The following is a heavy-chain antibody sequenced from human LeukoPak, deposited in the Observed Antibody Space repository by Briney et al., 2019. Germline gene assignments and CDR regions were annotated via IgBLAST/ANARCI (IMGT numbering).Heavy chain of an antibody. CDR2: IYSGGST. J-gene: IGHJ2*01. Sequence: PGGSLRLYCAASGFTVSSNYMSWVRQAPGKGLEWVSVIYSGGSTYYADSVKGRFTISRDNSKNTLYLQVNSLRAEDTAVYYCAREVPYGYYYDSSWYFDLWGRGTLVTVSS. V-gene: IGHV3-66*01. CDR1: GFTVSSNY. CDR3: AREVPYGYYYDSSWYFDL. D-gene: IGHD3-22*01.